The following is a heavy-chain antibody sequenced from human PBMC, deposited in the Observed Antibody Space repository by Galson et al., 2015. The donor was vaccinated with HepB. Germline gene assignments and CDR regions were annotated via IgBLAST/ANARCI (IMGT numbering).Heavy chain of an antibody. Sequence: SLRLSCAASGFTFSSYWMSWVRQAPGKGLEWVANIKQDGSEKYYVDSVKGRFTISRDNAKNSLYLQMNSLRAEDTAVYYCARVLTVPFIWFRDRYDAFDIWGQGTMVTVSS. CDR3: ARVLTVPFIWFRDRYDAFDI. CDR1: GFTFSSYW. V-gene: IGHV3-7*01. CDR2: IKQDGSEK. D-gene: IGHD3-10*01. J-gene: IGHJ3*02.